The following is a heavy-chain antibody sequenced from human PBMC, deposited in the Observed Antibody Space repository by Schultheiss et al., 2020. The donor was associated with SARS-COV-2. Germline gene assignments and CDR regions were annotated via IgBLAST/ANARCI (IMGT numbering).Heavy chain of an antibody. V-gene: IGHV4-61*01. J-gene: IGHJ4*02. CDR1: GGSVSSGSYY. D-gene: IGHD2-2*01. CDR3: ARVAISSSFQYQFDS. CDR2: IYYGGST. Sequence: SETLSLTCTVSGGSVSSGSYYWSWIRQPPGKGLEWIGYIYYGGSTNYNPSLKSRVTISGDTSRKQFSLKLSSVTAADTAVYYCARVAISSSFQYQFDSWSQGTLVTVSS.